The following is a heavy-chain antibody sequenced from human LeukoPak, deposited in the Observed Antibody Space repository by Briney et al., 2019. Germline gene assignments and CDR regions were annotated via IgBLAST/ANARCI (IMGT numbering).Heavy chain of an antibody. CDR3: ARHSLIGTTPFDY. CDR1: GYSFISFY. J-gene: IGHJ4*02. CDR2: INPSGGST. V-gene: IGHV1-46*01. Sequence: AAVKVSCKASGYSFISFYIHWVRQAPGQGLEWMGVINPSGGSTAYAQQFQGRVTMTRDTSTSTVYMELSSLRSEDTAVYYCARHSLIGTTPFDYWGQGTLVTVSS. D-gene: IGHD1-20*01.